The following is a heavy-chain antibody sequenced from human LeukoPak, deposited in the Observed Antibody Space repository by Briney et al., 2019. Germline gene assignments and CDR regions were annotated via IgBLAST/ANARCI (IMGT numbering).Heavy chain of an antibody. CDR1: GYSFTSYW. D-gene: IGHD4-23*01. CDR3: ARHLKVVNPFDY. V-gene: IGHV5-10-1*01. J-gene: IGHJ4*02. CDR2: IDPSDSYT. Sequence: GESLKISCKGSGYSFTSYWINWVRQMPGKGLEWMGRIDPSDSYTNYSPSFQGHVTISADKSISTAYLQWSSLKASDTAMYYCARHLKVVNPFDYWGQGTLVTVSS.